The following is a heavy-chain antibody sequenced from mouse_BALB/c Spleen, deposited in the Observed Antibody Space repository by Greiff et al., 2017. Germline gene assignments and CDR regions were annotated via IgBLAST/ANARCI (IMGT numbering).Heavy chain of an antibody. J-gene: IGHJ4*01. CDR1: GYTFTSYW. CDR2: INPSNGRT. CDR3: ARRGPYAMDY. Sequence: QVQLKQPGAELVKPGASVKLSCKASGYTFTSYWMHWVKQRPGQGLEWIGEINPSNGRTNYNEKFKSKATLTVDKSSSTAYMQLSSLTSEDSAVYYCARRGPYAMDYWGQGTSVTVSS. V-gene: IGHV1S81*02.